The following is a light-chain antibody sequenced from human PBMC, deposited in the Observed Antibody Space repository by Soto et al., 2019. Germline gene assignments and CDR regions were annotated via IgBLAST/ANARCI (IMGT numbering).Light chain of an antibody. CDR3: HQYGSSPAT. J-gene: IGKJ1*01. CDR1: QSVSSY. CDR2: ATS. Sequence: EIVLTQSPATLSLSPGERATLSCRASQSVSSYLAWYQQKPGQTPRLLIYATSTRATGIPARFSGSGSGTEFTLTISSLQSEDFAVYYCHQYGSSPATFGQGTKVDI. V-gene: IGKV3-15*01.